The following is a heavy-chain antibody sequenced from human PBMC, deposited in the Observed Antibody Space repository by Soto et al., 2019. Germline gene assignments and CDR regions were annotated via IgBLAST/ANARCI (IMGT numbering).Heavy chain of an antibody. Sequence: AASVKVSCKASGFTFTSSSVQWVRQPRGQGLEWIGWITVGTGNTNYAQKFQERVTITRDMSTSTAYMELSNLRSEDTAVYYCAAGDSSGYYGGWGQGTQVTVSS. CDR1: GFTFTSSS. D-gene: IGHD3-22*01. CDR3: AAGDSSGYYGG. CDR2: ITVGTGNT. J-gene: IGHJ4*02. V-gene: IGHV1-58*01.